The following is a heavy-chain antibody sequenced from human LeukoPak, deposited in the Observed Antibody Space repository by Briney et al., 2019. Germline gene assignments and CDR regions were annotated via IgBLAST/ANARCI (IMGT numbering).Heavy chain of an antibody. V-gene: IGHV3-64D*09. Sequence: PGGSLRLSCSGSGFTFSRHNMHWVRQAPGKGLEYVSAISYNGDSTYYVDSVKGRFTISRDNSKNTLDPQMSSLRPEDTAVYYCVSDRETQEQIWGPGTLVTVSS. D-gene: IGHD1-26*01. CDR1: GFTFSRHN. CDR3: VSDRETQEQI. CDR2: ISYNGDST. J-gene: IGHJ3*02.